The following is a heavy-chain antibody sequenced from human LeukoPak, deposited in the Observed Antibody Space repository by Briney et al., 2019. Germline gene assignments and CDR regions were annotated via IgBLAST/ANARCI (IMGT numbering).Heavy chain of an antibody. Sequence: SETLSLPCTVSGGSISSSSYYWGWIRQPPGKGLEWIGSIYYSGSTYYNPSLKSRVTISVDTSKNQFSLKLSSVTAADTAVYYCARHTVVTRGGFYWGQGTLVTVSS. CDR1: GGSISSSSYY. CDR2: IYYSGST. V-gene: IGHV4-39*01. J-gene: IGHJ4*02. CDR3: ARHTVVTRGGFY. D-gene: IGHD4-23*01.